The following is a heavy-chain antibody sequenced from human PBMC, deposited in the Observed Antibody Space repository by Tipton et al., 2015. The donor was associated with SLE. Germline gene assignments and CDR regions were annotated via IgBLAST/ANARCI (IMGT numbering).Heavy chain of an antibody. CDR1: GGSFSGYY. CDR3: ARRGYRRHAFDI. Sequence: LRLSCAVYGGSFSGYYWSWIRQPPGKGLEWIGEINHSGSTNYNPSLKSRVTISVDTSKNQFSLKLSSVTAADTAVYYCARRGYRRHAFDIWGQGTMVTVPS. D-gene: IGHD5-18*01. V-gene: IGHV4-34*01. J-gene: IGHJ3*02. CDR2: INHSGST.